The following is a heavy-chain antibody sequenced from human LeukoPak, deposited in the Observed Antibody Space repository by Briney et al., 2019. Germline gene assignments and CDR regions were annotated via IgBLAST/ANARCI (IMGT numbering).Heavy chain of an antibody. CDR2: IYYSGST. J-gene: IGHJ4*02. CDR1: GGSISSYY. V-gene: IGHV4-59*01. Sequence: ETLSLTCNVSGGSISSYYWSWIRQPPGKGLEWIGYIYYSGSTNYNPSLKSRVTISVDPYKNQFSLKLSSVTAADTAVYYCARGAGSVDYWGQGTLVTVSS. D-gene: IGHD6-13*01. CDR3: ARGAGSVDY.